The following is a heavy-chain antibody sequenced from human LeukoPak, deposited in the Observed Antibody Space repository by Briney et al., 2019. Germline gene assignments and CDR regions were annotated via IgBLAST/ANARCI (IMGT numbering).Heavy chain of an antibody. CDR3: ARGPYSKMFDG. V-gene: IGHV3-66*02. D-gene: IGHD2-15*01. CDR2: INGGGYT. CDR1: GFSVSHNY. J-gene: IGHJ5*02. Sequence: PGGSLRLSCAGFGFSVSHNYMSWVRQAPGRGLEGVSMINGGGYTDYADSVKGRFTISRDNSKSTLYLQMNSLRVEDTAIYYCARGPYSKMFDGWGQGTLLTVSS.